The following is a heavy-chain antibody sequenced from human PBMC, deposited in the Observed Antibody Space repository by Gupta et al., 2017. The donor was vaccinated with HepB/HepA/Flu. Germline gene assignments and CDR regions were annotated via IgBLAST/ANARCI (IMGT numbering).Heavy chain of an antibody. J-gene: IGHJ4*02. CDR3: TKGAGGYYDY. CDR2: IDPNSGGT. Sequence: QVQLVQSGTEVTKPGASVKVSCKASGYTFTGNFMHWVRQAPGQGLEWMGWIDPNSGGTNYAQKFQGRVTMTTDTSTTTAYMERSRLGSDDTAMYYCTKGAGGYYDYWGQGTLVAVSS. CDR1: GYTFTGNF. V-gene: IGHV1-2*02. D-gene: IGHD3-16*01.